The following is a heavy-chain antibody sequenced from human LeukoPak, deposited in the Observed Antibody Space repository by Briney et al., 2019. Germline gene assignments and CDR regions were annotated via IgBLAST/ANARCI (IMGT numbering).Heavy chain of an antibody. CDR3: ARLSGATTIDN. J-gene: IGHJ4*02. CDR2: MYPGDSET. V-gene: IGHV5-51*01. Sequence: GESLKISCKSSGYKFRSYWIGWVRQMPGKGLEWMGIMYPGDSETRYSPSFQGQVTISADKSISTAYLQWSSLKASDTAMYYCARLSGATTIDNWGQGTLVTVSS. CDR1: GYKFRSYW. D-gene: IGHD1-14*01.